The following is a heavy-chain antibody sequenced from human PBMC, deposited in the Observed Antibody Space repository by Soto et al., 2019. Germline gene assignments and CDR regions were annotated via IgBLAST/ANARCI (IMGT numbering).Heavy chain of an antibody. J-gene: IGHJ4*02. D-gene: IGHD1-7*01. CDR2: ITYDGSFQ. Sequence: LRLSCQASGFNFDNYGMHWVRQAPGKGLEWVAVITYDGSFQYYADSVKGRFTISRDNSKNTLSLHLNTLKPEDTAVYHCAKDRVGGTFYTPLAFWGQGTLFTVSS. CDR1: GFNFDNYG. V-gene: IGHV3-30*18. CDR3: AKDRVGGTFYTPLAF.